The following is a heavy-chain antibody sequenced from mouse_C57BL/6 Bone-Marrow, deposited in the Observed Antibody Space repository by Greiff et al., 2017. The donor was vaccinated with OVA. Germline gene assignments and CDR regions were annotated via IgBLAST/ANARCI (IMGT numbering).Heavy chain of an antibody. CDR2: IWRGGST. V-gene: IGHV2-2*01. J-gene: IGHJ3*01. CDR1: GFSLTSYG. CDR3: ARFRLRGAD. D-gene: IGHD3-2*02. Sequence: VQLVESGPGLVQPSQSLSITCTVSGFSLTSYGVHWVRQSPGKGLEWLGVIWRGGSTDYNAAFISRLSISKDNSKSQVFCKMNSLQADDTAIYYCARFRLRGADWGQGTLVTVSA.